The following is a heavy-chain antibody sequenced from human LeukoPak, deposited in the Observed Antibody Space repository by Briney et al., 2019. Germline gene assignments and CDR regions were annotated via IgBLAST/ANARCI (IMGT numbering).Heavy chain of an antibody. CDR3: ARRDSGYDFGY. Sequence: PSETLSLTCAVYGGSFSGYYWSWIRQPPGKGLEWIGEINHSGSTNYNPSLKSRVTISVDTSKNQFSLKLSSVTAADTAVYYCARRDSGYDFGYWGQGTLVTVSS. CDR2: INHSGST. D-gene: IGHD5-12*01. J-gene: IGHJ4*02. CDR1: GGSFSGYY. V-gene: IGHV4-34*01.